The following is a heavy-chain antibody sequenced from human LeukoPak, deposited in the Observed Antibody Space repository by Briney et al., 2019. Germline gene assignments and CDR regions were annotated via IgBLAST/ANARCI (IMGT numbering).Heavy chain of an antibody. V-gene: IGHV3-30*02. Sequence: GSLRLSCAASGFTFSRYGMHWVRQAPGKGLEWVAVIRYDGSEKYYADSVKGRFTISRDNSENTLYLQMNSLRAEDTAMYYCANWDGGISSFDYWGQGTLVTVSS. CDR3: ANWDGGISSFDY. CDR2: IRYDGSEK. J-gene: IGHJ4*02. CDR1: GFTFSRYG. D-gene: IGHD1-14*01.